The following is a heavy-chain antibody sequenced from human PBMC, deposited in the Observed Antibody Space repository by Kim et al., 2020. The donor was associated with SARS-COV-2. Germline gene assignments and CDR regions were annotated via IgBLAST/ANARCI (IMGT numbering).Heavy chain of an antibody. J-gene: IGHJ4*02. CDR3: ARGHMGSAVAGRPFDY. V-gene: IGHV4-34*01. CDR1: GGSFSGYY. Sequence: SETLSLTCAVYGGSFSGYYWSWIRQPPGKGLEWIGEINHSGSTNYNPSLKSRVTISVDTSKNQFSLKLSSVTAADTAVYYCARGHMGSAVAGRPFDYWGQGTLVTVSS. CDR2: INHSGST. D-gene: IGHD6-19*01.